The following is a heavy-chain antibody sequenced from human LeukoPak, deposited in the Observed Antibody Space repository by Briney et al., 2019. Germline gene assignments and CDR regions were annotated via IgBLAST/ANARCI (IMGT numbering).Heavy chain of an antibody. CDR3: AKDFRIGYSAHFDY. CDR1: GITFSSYS. Sequence: GGSLRLSCGASGITFSSYSMNWVRQAPGKGLEWASYISSSGSTKYYADSVKGRFSISRDNSKNTLYLQMDSLRGEDTAVYYCAKDFRIGYSAHFDYWGQGALVTVSS. V-gene: IGHV3-48*01. CDR2: ISSSGSTK. J-gene: IGHJ4*02. D-gene: IGHD2-21*01.